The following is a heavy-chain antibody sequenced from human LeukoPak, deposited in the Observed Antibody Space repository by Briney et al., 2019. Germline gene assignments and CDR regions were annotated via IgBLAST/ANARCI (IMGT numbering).Heavy chain of an antibody. D-gene: IGHD3-16*02. CDR3: AREAGSSDYVWGSYRWDYYYYYMDV. V-gene: IGHV7-4-1*02. J-gene: IGHJ6*03. Sequence: ASVKVSCKASGYTFTSYAMNWVRQAPGQGLEWMGWINTNTGNPTYAQGFTGRFVFSLDTSVSTAYLQISSVKAEDTAVYYCAREAGSSDYVWGSYRWDYYYYYMDVWGKGTTVTVSS. CDR2: INTNTGNP. CDR1: GYTFTSYA.